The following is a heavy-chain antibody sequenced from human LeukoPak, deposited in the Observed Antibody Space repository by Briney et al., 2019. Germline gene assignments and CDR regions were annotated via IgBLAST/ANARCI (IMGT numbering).Heavy chain of an antibody. CDR2: IIPIFGTA. Sequence: ASVKISCKASGYTFTGYYMHWVRQAPGQGLEWMGGIIPIFGTANYAQKFQGRVAITADESTSTAYMELSSLRSEDTAVYYCAVLGFDYWGQGTLVTVSS. CDR1: GYTFTGYY. D-gene: IGHD7-27*01. J-gene: IGHJ4*02. V-gene: IGHV1-69*13. CDR3: AVLGFDY.